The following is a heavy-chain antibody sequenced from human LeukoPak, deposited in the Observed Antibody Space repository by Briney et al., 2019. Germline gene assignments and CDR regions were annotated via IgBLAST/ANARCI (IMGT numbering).Heavy chain of an antibody. Sequence: SETLPLTCTASGGSFSSYYWSWIRQPPGKGLEWIGYIYYSGSTNYNPSLTSRVPISVDTSKNHFSLKLSSRSAADWVVYYCTRCSCSSTSCYARPYYFDYWGQGTLVTVSS. CDR2: IYYSGST. CDR3: TRCSCSSTSCYARPYYFDY. V-gene: IGHV4-59*01. CDR1: GGSFSSYY. J-gene: IGHJ4*02. D-gene: IGHD2-2*01.